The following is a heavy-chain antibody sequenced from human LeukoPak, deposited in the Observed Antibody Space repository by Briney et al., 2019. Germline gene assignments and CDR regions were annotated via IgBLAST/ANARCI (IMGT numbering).Heavy chain of an antibody. J-gene: IGHJ4*02. Sequence: GGSLRLSCAASGFTVSDNYMSWVRQAPGKGLEWVSLICSAGSTYYADSVTGRFTISRDNSKNTLFLQMNSLRAEDTAVYYCARRGDGGRSFDYWGQGTLVTVSS. CDR1: GFTVSDNY. V-gene: IGHV3-53*01. CDR2: ICSAGST. CDR3: ARRGDGGRSFDY. D-gene: IGHD4-23*01.